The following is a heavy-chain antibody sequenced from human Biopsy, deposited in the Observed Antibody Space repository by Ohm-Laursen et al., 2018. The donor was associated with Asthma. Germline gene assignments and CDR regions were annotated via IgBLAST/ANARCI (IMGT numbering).Heavy chain of an antibody. Sequence: PGTLSLTCTVSGASITSSAYYWGWIRQPPGKGLEWIGSMYYGETTYYNPSLESRVTVSADTSKNQFSLKLTSVTAADTAVYYCVRGSSSWHHGPFHYYYGLDVWGQGTTVTVS. J-gene: IGHJ6*02. CDR2: MYYGETT. CDR3: VRGSSSWHHGPFHYYYGLDV. CDR1: GASITSSAYY. V-gene: IGHV4-39*01. D-gene: IGHD6-13*01.